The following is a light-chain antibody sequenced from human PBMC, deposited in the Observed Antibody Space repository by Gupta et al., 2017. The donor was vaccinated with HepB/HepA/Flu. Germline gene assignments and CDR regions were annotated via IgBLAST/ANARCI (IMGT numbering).Light chain of an antibody. CDR1: NSNIGSNT. CDR3: AAWDDSLKGRV. V-gene: IGLV1-44*01. Sequence: QSVLTQPPSASGTPGQRVTISCSGSNSNIGSNTVNWYQQLPGTAPKLLIYSNNQRPSGVPDRFSGSKSGTSASLAISGLQSEDDADYYCAAWDDSLKGRVFGGGTKLTVL. J-gene: IGLJ3*02. CDR2: SNN.